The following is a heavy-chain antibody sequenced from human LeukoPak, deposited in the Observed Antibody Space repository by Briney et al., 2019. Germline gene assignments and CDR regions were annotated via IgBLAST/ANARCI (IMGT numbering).Heavy chain of an antibody. CDR3: ARVHGAYPFDY. CDR2: ISSNGGST. V-gene: IGHV3-64*01. CDR1: GFTFSSYA. Sequence: GGSLRLSCAASGFTFSSYAMHWVRQAPGKGLEYVSAISSNGGSTYYANSVKGRFIISRDNPKNTLYLQMGSLRAEDTAVYYCARVHGAYPFDYWGQGTLVTVSS. J-gene: IGHJ4*02. D-gene: IGHD4/OR15-4a*01.